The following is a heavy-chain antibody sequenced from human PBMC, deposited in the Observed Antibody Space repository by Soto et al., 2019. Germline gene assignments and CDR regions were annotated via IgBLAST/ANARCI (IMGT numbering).Heavy chain of an antibody. CDR2: INHSGST. V-gene: IGHV4-34*01. CDR3: AKLYSGSYYTYFDY. D-gene: IGHD1-26*01. Sequence: SEXLSLTCAVYGGSFSGYYWSWIRQPPGKGLEWIGEINHSGSTNYNPSLKSRVTISVDTSKNQFSLKLSSVTAADTAVYYCAKLYSGSYYTYFDYWGQGTLVTVSS. CDR1: GGSFSGYY. J-gene: IGHJ4*02.